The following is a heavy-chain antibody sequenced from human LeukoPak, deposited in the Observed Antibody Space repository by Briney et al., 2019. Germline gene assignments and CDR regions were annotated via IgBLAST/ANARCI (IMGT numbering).Heavy chain of an antibody. CDR3: ATPTPSNGTTRGFDY. CDR2: ISGSGGST. D-gene: IGHD1-1*01. Sequence: GGSLRLSCAASGFTFSSDAMSWVRQAPGKGLEWVSAISGSGGSTYYADSVKGRFTISRDNSKNTLYLQMNSLRAEDTAVYYCATPTPSNGTTRGFDYWGQGTLVTVSS. V-gene: IGHV3-23*01. CDR1: GFTFSSDA. J-gene: IGHJ4*02.